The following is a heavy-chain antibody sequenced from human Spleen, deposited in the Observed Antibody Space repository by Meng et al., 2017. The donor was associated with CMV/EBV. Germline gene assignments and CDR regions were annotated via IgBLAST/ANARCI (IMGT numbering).Heavy chain of an antibody. D-gene: IGHD5-18*01. V-gene: IGHV1-69*05. CDR3: ASPDVDTAMDASFDY. CDR2: IIPIFGTA. Sequence: SVKVSCKASGYAFSTYGISWVRQAPGQGLEWMGGIIPIFGTANYAQKFQGRVTITTDESTSTAYMELSSLRSEDTAVYYCASPDVDTAMDASFDYWGQGTLVTVSS. CDR1: GYAFSTYG. J-gene: IGHJ4*02.